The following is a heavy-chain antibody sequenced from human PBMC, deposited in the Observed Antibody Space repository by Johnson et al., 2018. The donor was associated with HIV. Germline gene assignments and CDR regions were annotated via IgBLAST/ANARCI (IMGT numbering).Heavy chain of an antibody. D-gene: IGHD5-18*01. CDR1: GFTFKDYY. V-gene: IGHV3-11*04. Sequence: QVQLVESGGGLVKPGGSLRLSCAASGFTFKDYYMNWVRQTPGKGLEWVAHISSSGTTKYYADSVKGRFTLSRDNTKKSLYLEMNSLRGDDTAIYYCTRESTPWGADYVGYGLDVWGQGTMVAVSS. CDR2: ISSSGTTK. CDR3: TRESTPWGADYVGYGLDV. J-gene: IGHJ3*01.